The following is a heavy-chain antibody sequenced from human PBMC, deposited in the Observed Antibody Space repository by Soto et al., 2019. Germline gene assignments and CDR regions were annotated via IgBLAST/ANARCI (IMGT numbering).Heavy chain of an antibody. J-gene: IGHJ4*02. D-gene: IGHD3-22*01. Sequence: PGGSLRLSCAASGFTFSSYWMHWVRQAPGEGLVWVSRINSDGSSTSYADSVKGRFTISRDNAKNTLYLQMNSLRAEDTAVYYCARNSYPYDRSGYWDYCGQGTLVTVS. CDR3: ARNSYPYDRSGYWDY. V-gene: IGHV3-74*01. CDR1: GFTFSSYW. CDR2: INSDGSST.